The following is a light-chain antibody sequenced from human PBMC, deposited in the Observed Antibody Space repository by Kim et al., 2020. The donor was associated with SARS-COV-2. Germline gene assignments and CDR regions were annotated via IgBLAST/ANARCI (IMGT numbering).Light chain of an antibody. CDR2: GRN. V-gene: IGLV3-19*01. CDR1: SLRRYY. CDR3: QSRDSVGNVV. J-gene: IGLJ2*01. Sequence: SSELTQDPAVSVAVGQTVKITCQGDSLRRYYASWYQQKPGQAPVLVIYGRNNRPSGIPQRLSGSTSGNTASLIITGAQAEDEADYYCQSRDSVGNVVFGGGTQLTVL.